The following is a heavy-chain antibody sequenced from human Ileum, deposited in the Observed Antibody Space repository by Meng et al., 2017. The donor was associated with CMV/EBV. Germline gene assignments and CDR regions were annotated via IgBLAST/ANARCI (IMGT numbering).Heavy chain of an antibody. D-gene: IGHD5-12*01. CDR1: GGSISSYY. CDR3: ARGRATAFQSLDQDYFDY. V-gene: IGHV4-4*07. J-gene: IGHJ4*02. CDR2: IYISGRT. Sequence: RRQESGHGLVKPSGALSPTCSVTGGSISSYYWSWIRQPAWKGLEWIGRIYISGRTNYNPSLKSRVTMSVDTSKNQFSLNLSSVTAADTAVYYCARGRATAFQSLDQDYFDYWGQGTLVTVSS.